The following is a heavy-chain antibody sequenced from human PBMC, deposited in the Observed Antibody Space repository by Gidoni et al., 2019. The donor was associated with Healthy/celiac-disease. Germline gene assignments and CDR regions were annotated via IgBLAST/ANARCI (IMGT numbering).Heavy chain of an antibody. Sequence: EVQLVESGGGLVKPGGSLRLSCAASGFTFSNAWMSWVRQAPGKGLEWVGRIKSKTDGGTTDYAAPVKGRFTISRDDSKNTLYLQMNSLKTEDTAVYYCTTDFRLGELSLWDYYYYGMDVWGQGTTVTVSS. D-gene: IGHD3-16*02. CDR1: GFTFSNAW. CDR3: TTDFRLGELSLWDYYYYGMDV. J-gene: IGHJ6*02. V-gene: IGHV3-15*01. CDR2: IKSKTDGGTT.